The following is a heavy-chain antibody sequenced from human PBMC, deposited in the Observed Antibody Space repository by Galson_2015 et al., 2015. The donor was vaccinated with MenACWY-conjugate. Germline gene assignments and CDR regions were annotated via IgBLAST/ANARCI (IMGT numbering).Heavy chain of an antibody. Sequence: QSGAEVKKPGESLRISCTGSGYSFTSYWISWVRQMPGKGLEWMGRIDPSDSYTNYSPSFQGHVTISADKSISTAYLQWSSLKASDTAMCYCARRVAAAGTDYYGMDVWGQGTTVTVSS. V-gene: IGHV5-10-1*01. CDR3: ARRVAAAGTDYYGMDV. CDR2: IDPSDSYT. J-gene: IGHJ6*02. CDR1: GYSFTSYW. D-gene: IGHD6-13*01.